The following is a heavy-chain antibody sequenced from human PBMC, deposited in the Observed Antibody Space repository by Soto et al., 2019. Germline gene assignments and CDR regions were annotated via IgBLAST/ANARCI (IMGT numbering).Heavy chain of an antibody. CDR3: ARPWGQLSTYYYGMDT. D-gene: IGHD3-16*01. V-gene: IGHV3-30-3*01. CDR1: GFTFRNYA. CDR2: ISYDGDNK. Sequence: QVQLVESGGGMVQHGRSLTLSCAASGFTFRNYAMHWVRQAPGKGLEWVATISYDGDNKYYTDSVKGPFTISRDNSKNTLYLQMNSLRPEDTAVYYCARPWGQLSTYYYGMDTWGQGTTVTVSS. J-gene: IGHJ6*02.